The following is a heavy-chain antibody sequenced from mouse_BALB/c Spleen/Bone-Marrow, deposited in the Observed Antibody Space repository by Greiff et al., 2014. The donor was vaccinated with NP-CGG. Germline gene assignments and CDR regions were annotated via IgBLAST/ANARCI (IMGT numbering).Heavy chain of an antibody. D-gene: IGHD4-1*01. V-gene: IGHV5-9-1*01. Sequence: EVMLVESGGGLVKPGGSLKLSCAASGFTFSGYAMSWVRQTPEKRLEWVATISSGGSYTYYPDSVKGRFTISRDNAKNTLYLQMSSLRSVDTAMYYCASLTGRDYWGQGTTLTVSA. CDR1: GFTFSGYA. J-gene: IGHJ2*01. CDR3: ASLTGRDY. CDR2: ISSGGSYT.